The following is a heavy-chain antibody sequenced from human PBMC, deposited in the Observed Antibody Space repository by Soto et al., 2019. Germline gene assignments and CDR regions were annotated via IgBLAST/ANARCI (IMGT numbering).Heavy chain of an antibody. CDR3: ASGGSCYSRYCYFDY. CDR2: IYYSGST. V-gene: IGHV4-59*01. D-gene: IGHD2-15*01. J-gene: IGHJ4*02. CDR1: GGSISSYY. Sequence: SETLSLTCTVSGGSISSYYWSWIRQPPGKGLEWIGYIYYSGSTNYNPSLKSRVTISVDTSKNQFSLKLSSVAAADTAVYYCASGGSCYSRYCYFDYWGQGTLVTVSS.